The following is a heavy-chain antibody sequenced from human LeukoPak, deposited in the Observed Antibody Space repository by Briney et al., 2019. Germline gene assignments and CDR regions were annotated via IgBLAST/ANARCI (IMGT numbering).Heavy chain of an antibody. J-gene: IGHJ6*03. V-gene: IGHV3-21*01. CDR2: ISTSSNYI. D-gene: IGHD3-16*01. CDR1: GFTFSTYS. CDR3: AKDGGNWYDSEGNYLMRSYMDV. Sequence: GGSLRLSCVASGFTFSTYSMNWVRQAPGKGLEWVSFISTSSNYIYYADSVKGRFTISRDNSKNTLYLQMNSLRVEDTAVYYCAKDGGNWYDSEGNYLMRSYMDVWGKGTTVTVSS.